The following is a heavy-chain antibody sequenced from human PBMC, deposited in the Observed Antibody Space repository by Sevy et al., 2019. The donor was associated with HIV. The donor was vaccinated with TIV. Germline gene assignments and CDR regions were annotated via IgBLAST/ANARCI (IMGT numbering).Heavy chain of an antibody. Sequence: GGSLRLSCAASGFTFSKYSMSWVRQPPGKGLEWVSTFSFGCGEINYADSVKGRFTISRDNSKSSVYLQMNNLRPEDTAMYYCASEGCTKSHDYWGQGTLVTVSS. CDR1: GFTFSKYS. V-gene: IGHV3-23*01. CDR3: ASEGCTKSHDY. J-gene: IGHJ4*02. CDR2: FSFGCGEI. D-gene: IGHD2-8*01.